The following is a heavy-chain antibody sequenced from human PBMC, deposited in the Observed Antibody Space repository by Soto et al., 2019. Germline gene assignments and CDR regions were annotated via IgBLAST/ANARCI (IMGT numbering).Heavy chain of an antibody. J-gene: IGHJ5*02. Sequence: ETLSLTCCVYCGTLSGYYWTWIRQPPGRGLEWIGETHHSGRTNYNPSLKSRVTMSVDTSKNQFSLNLSYVTAADTAVYYCARGLGTLSPWGQGTLVTVSS. CDR2: THHSGRT. V-gene: IGHV4-34*01. CDR1: CGTLSGYY. D-gene: IGHD7-27*01. CDR3: ARGLGTLSP.